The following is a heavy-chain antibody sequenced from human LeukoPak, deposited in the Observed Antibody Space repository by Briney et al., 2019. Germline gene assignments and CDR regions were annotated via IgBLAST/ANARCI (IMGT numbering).Heavy chain of an antibody. V-gene: IGHV4-59*08. CDR3: ARSGSYGGHFDN. J-gene: IGHJ4*02. CDR2: IYYRGTT. Sequence: KPSETRSLTCTVAGGSLSNSYWSWIRQPPGKGMEWLGYIYYRGTTNYNPSLKSRVTISVATSKNQFSLKLTSVTAADTAVYYCARSGSYGGHFDNWGQGTLVTVSS. D-gene: IGHD1-26*01. CDR1: GGSLSNSY.